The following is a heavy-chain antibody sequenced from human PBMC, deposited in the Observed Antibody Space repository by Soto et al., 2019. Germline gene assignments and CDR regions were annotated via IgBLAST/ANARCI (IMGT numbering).Heavy chain of an antibody. CDR2: IYYSGST. J-gene: IGHJ6*02. D-gene: IGHD5-12*01. CDR1: GGSISSYY. V-gene: IGHV4-59*06. Sequence: SETLSLTCTVSGGSISSYYWSWIRQHPGKGLEWIGYIYYSGSTYYNPSLKSRVTISVDTSKNQFSLKLSSVTAADTAVYYCARQMATYGMDVWGQGTTVTVSS. CDR3: ARQMATYGMDV.